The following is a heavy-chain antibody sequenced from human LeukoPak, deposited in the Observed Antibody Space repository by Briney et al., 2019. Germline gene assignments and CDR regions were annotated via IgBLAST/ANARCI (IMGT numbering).Heavy chain of an antibody. CDR1: GYTFTSYG. J-gene: IGHJ3*02. CDR3: ARDYILPLETDNGDGFAI. D-gene: IGHD3-3*02. V-gene: IGHV1-18*01. Sequence: GASVKVSCKASGYTFTSYGINWVRQAPGQGLEWMGRISTYNGNTNYAQKLQGRVTMTADTNTNTVSMELRSLRFDDTAVYFCARDYILPLETDNGDGFAIWGQGTVVTVSS. CDR2: ISTYNGNT.